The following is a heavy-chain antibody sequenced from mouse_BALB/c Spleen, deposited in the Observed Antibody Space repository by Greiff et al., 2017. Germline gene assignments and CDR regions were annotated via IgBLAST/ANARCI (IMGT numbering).Heavy chain of an antibody. D-gene: IGHD2-1*01. CDR1: GFTFCSYA. CDR3: ARGENYGNPWFAY. CDR2: ISSGGST. J-gene: IGHJ3*01. V-gene: IGHV5-6-5*01. Sequence: EVHLVESGGGLVKPGGSLKLSCAASGFTFCSYAMSWVRQTPEKRLEWVASISSGGSTYYPDSVKGRFTISRDNARNILYLQMSSLRSEDTAMYYCARGENYGNPWFAYWGQGTLVTVSA.